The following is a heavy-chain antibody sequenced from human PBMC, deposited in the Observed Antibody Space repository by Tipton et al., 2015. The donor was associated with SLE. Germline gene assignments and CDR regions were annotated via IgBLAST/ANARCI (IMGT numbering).Heavy chain of an antibody. V-gene: IGHV4-34*12. D-gene: IGHD1-1*01. CDR3: ARVAPTEVFDF. CDR1: GGSLRGYF. CDR2: IIHSGTT. Sequence: TLSLTCAVYGGSLRGYFWTWIRQPPGKGLEWIGEIIHSGTTNYNPSLKSRVSISVDTSKNQFSLKLSSVTAADTAAYYCARVAPTEVFDFWGQGTLVTVSS. J-gene: IGHJ4*02.